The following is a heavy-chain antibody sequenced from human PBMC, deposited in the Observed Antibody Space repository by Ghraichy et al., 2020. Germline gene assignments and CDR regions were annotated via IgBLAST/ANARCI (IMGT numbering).Heavy chain of an antibody. Sequence: ASVKVSCKASGYTFTSYYMHWVRQAPGQGLEWMAMINPSGGSTTYAQKLQGRVKMTRDTSTSTVYMELSSLSSEDTAVYYCARGGAVITGGFWFDLWGQGTLVTVSS. CDR3: ARGGAVITGGFWFDL. D-gene: IGHD2-15*01. CDR1: GYTFTSYY. V-gene: IGHV1-46*01. CDR2: INPSGGST. J-gene: IGHJ5*02.